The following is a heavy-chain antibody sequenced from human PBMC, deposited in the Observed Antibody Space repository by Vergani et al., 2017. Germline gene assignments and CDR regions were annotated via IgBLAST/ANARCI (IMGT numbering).Heavy chain of an antibody. Sequence: QVQLPESGPGLVKPPGTLSLTCAVSGGSISSSNWWSWVRQPPGKGLEWIGEIYHSGSTNYNPSLKSRVTISVDKSKNQFSLKLSSVTAADTAVYYCAREGDCSSTSCYEGGNWFDPWGQGTLVTVSS. CDR1: GGSISSSNW. D-gene: IGHD2-2*01. V-gene: IGHV4-4*03. CDR2: IYHSGST. J-gene: IGHJ5*02. CDR3: AREGDCSSTSCYEGGNWFDP.